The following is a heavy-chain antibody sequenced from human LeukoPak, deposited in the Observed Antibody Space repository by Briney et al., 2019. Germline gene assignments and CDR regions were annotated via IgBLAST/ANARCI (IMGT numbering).Heavy chain of an antibody. D-gene: IGHD3-10*01. CDR2: IYTSGST. CDR3: AREGTSGGLNWLDP. J-gene: IGHJ5*02. CDR1: GGXISSYY. Sequence: PSETLSLTCTVSGGXISSYYCSWIRQPAGKGLEWIGRIYTSGSTNYNPSLKSRVTMSVDTSKNQFSLRLSSVNAADTAVYFCAREGTSGGLNWLDPWGQGTVVTVSS. V-gene: IGHV4-4*07.